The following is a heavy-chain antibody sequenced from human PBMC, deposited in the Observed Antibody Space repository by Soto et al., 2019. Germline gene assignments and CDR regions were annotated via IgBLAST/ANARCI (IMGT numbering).Heavy chain of an antibody. V-gene: IGHV4-39*01. Sequence: QLQLQESGPGLVKPSETLSLTCTVSGGSISSSSYYWGWIRQPPGKVLEWIGSIYYSGSTYYNPSLKSRVTISVDTSKNQFSLELSSVTAADTAVYYCARNFKGSISIAVAGSFQFGYWGQGTLVTVSS. CDR3: ARNFKGSISIAVAGSFQFGY. J-gene: IGHJ4*02. CDR2: IYYSGST. D-gene: IGHD6-19*01. CDR1: GGSISSSSYY.